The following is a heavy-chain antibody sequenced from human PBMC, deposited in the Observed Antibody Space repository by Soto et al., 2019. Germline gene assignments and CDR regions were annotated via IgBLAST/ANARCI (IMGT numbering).Heavy chain of an antibody. CDR1: GFSVSRNY. V-gene: IGHV3-66*01. CDR2: IYSGGST. J-gene: IGHJ1*01. D-gene: IGHD3-22*01. CDR3: ARDRVESGYPEYFQH. Sequence: PGGSLRLSCAASGFSVSRNYMTWVRQAAGKGLEWVAIIYSGGSTSHAESLKDRFTISRDKSKDTLYLQMNSLRAEDTAVYYCARDRVESGYPEYFQHWGQGTLVTVSS.